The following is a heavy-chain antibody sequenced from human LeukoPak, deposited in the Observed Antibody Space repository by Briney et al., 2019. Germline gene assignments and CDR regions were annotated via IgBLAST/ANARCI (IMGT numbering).Heavy chain of an antibody. J-gene: IGHJ4*02. D-gene: IGHD6-19*01. CDR1: GGSIRSSNYY. Sequence: SETLSLTCTVSGGSIRSSNYYWGWIRQPPGRGLEWIGIIYYSGSTYYNPSLKSRVTISVDTSKNQISLRLNSVTAADTAVYYCARSLAGPRARPSDYWGQGILVTVSS. CDR3: ARSLAGPRARPSDY. V-gene: IGHV4-39*01. CDR2: IYYSGST.